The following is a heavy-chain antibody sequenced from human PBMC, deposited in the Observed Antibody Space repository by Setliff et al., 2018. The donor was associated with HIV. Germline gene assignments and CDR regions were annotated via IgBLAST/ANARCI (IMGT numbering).Heavy chain of an antibody. CDR2: IFYGGSVYGSGRT. D-gene: IGHD3-16*01. J-gene: IGHJ5*01. V-gene: IGHV4-39*07. Sequence: PSETLSLTCTVSGDSISSNNYYWAWIRQSPGKGLEWIGCIFYGGSVYGSGRTFFKPSLKSRLTISVDTSKNQFSLSLNSVTAADTAVYFCARGGAVSADFDSWGQGTPVTVSS. CDR1: GDSISSNNYY. CDR3: ARGGAVSADFDS.